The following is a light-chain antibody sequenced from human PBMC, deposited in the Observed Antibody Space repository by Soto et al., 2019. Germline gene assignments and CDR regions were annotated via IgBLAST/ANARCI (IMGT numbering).Light chain of an antibody. CDR2: GAS. Sequence: EVVLTQSPATLSVSPGERATLSCRASHSVSTNLAWYQQKPGQAPRLLIYGASTRATGTPARFSGSGSGTEFILTISSLQSEDFAVYYCQQYNNWPWTFGQGTKVDI. CDR1: HSVSTN. J-gene: IGKJ1*01. V-gene: IGKV3-15*01. CDR3: QQYNNWPWT.